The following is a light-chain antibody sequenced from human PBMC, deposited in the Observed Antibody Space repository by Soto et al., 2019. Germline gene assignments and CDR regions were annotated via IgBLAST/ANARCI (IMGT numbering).Light chain of an antibody. CDR3: ISYTSSSTLV. J-gene: IGLJ1*01. V-gene: IGLV2-14*01. CDR1: SSDVGGYNY. CDR2: EVS. Sequence: QSALTQPASVSGSPGQSITISCTGTSSDVGGYNYVSWYQQHPGKAPKLMIYEVSNRPSGVSNRFSGSKSGNTASLTISGLQADDAADYYCISYTSSSTLVFGTGTKLTVL.